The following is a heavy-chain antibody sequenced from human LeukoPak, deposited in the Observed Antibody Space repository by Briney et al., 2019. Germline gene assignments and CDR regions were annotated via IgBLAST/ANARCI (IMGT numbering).Heavy chain of an antibody. J-gene: IGHJ6*03. Sequence: GASVRVSCKASGYTFTGYYMHWVRQAPGQGLEWMGWINPNSGGTNYAQKFQGRVTMTRDTSISTAYMELSRLRSDDTAVYYCAREDYEGYYYYMDVWGKGTTVTISS. CDR1: GYTFTGYY. CDR3: AREDYEGYYYYMDV. CDR2: INPNSGGT. D-gene: IGHD3-22*01. V-gene: IGHV1-2*02.